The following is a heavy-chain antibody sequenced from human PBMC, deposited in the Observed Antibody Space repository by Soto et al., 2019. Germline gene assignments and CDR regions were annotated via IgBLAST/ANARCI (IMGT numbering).Heavy chain of an antibody. Sequence: QVQLVESGGGVVQPGRSLRLSCAASGFTFSSYGMHWVRQAPGKGLEWVAVIWYDGSNKYYADSVKGRFTISRDNSKNTQYLQMNVPSAEDTAVYYCARDARHFQDIALMVYAANWFDPRGQGTLVTVSS. J-gene: IGHJ5*02. CDR1: GFTFSSYG. CDR3: ARDARHFQDIALMVYAANWFDP. CDR2: IWYDGSNK. V-gene: IGHV3-33*01. D-gene: IGHD2-8*01.